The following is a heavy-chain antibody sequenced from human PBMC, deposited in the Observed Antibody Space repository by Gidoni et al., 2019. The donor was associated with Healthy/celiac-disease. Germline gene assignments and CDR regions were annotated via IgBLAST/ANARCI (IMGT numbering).Heavy chain of an antibody. D-gene: IGHD2-15*01. CDR1: GGTFSSDA. J-gene: IGHJ4*02. CDR3: AREGGGVVVAAPGSFDY. V-gene: IGHV1-69*01. CDR2: IIPIFGTA. Sequence: QVQLVQSGAEVKKPGSSVKVSCKASGGTFSSDAISWVRQAPGQGLEWMGGIIPIFGTANYAQKFQGRVTITADESTSTAYMELSSLRSEDTAVYYCAREGGGVVVAAPGSFDYWGQGTLVTVSS.